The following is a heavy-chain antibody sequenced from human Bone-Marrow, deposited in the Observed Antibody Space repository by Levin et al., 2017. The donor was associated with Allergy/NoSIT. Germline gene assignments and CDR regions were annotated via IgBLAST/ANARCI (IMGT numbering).Heavy chain of an antibody. V-gene: IGHV3-21*01. D-gene: IGHD2-15*01. CDR2: ISVTGSYI. J-gene: IGHJ4*02. CDR3: ARDPMTCSGGGCYHFDY. Sequence: SCSASGFTFYNYHMHWVRQTPGKGLEWVSSISVTGSYIYYADSVKGRFTISRANTKNSLSLQMNSLRAEDTAVYYCARDPMTCSGGGCYHFDYWGRGALVTVSS. CDR1: GFTFYNYH.